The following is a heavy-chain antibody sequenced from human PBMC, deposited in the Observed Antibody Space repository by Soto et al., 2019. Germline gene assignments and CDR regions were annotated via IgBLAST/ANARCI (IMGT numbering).Heavy chain of an antibody. J-gene: IGHJ4*02. D-gene: IGHD3-16*01. V-gene: IGHV3-23*01. CDR2: ISATGGGT. CDR3: AKDRRAGGNSAFYFDF. Sequence: PGESLKISCAASGFKFSNYAMSWVRPAPGKGLEWVSLISATGGGTYYADSVKGRFTISRDNSHNTLYLQVHSLTAEDTAVYYCAKDRRAGGNSAFYFDFWGQGAQVTVS. CDR1: GFKFSNYA.